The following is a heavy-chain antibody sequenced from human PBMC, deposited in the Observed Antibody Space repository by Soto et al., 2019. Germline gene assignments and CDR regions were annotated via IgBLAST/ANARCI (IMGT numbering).Heavy chain of an antibody. J-gene: IGHJ6*03. CDR1: GFTFSSYG. CDR3: ARDSWNDILTGYIEDYYYYYYMDV. CDR2: IWYDGSNK. Sequence: GGSLRLSCAASGFTFSSYGMHWARQAPGKGLEWVAVIWYDGSNKYYADSVKGRFTISRDNSKNTLYLQMNSLRAEDTAVYYCARDSWNDILTGYIEDYYYYYYMDVWGKGTTVTVSS. V-gene: IGHV3-33*01. D-gene: IGHD3-9*01.